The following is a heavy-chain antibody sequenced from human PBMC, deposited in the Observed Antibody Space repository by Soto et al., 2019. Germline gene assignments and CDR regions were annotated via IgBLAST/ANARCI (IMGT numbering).Heavy chain of an antibody. V-gene: IGHV3-30-3*01. D-gene: IGHD2-21*01. Sequence: QVQLVESGGGVVQPGRSLRLSCAASGFTFSSYSMHWVRQAPGKGLEWVAAMSYDGNSKYFGDSVKGRFTISRDNSKNTLSLQMNSLGAEDSAVYYCARGRTVRDHDDFDLWGQGTLVTVSS. CDR2: MSYDGNSK. J-gene: IGHJ4*02. CDR3: ARGRTVRDHDDFDL. CDR1: GFTFSSYS.